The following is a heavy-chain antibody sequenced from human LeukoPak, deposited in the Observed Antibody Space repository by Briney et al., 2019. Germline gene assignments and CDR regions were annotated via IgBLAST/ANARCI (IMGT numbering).Heavy chain of an antibody. V-gene: IGHV4-30-4*01. CDR2: IYSSGTT. CDR1: GGSISSGNYF. Sequence: SQTLSLTCTVSGGSISSGNYFWSWIRQPPGKGLEWIGYIYSSGTTYYNPSLRSRVTISVDTSKNQFSLKLSSVTAADTAVYYCARARSTYYSVDYWGQGTLVTVSS. J-gene: IGHJ4*02. CDR3: ARARSTYYSVDY. D-gene: IGHD3-22*01.